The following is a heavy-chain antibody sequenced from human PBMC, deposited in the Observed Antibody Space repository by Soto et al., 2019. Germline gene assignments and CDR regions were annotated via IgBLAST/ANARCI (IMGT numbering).Heavy chain of an antibody. Sequence: SETLSLTCAVSGGSISSGGYSWSWIRQPPGKGLEWIGYIYHSGSTYYNPSLKSRVTISVDRSKNQFSLKLSSVTAEDTAVYYCTTDSRDIVLVPAAIQVYYWGQGTLVTVS. CDR1: GGSISSGGYS. J-gene: IGHJ4*02. CDR2: IYHSGST. CDR3: TTDSRDIVLVPAAIQVYY. V-gene: IGHV4-30-2*01. D-gene: IGHD2-2*01.